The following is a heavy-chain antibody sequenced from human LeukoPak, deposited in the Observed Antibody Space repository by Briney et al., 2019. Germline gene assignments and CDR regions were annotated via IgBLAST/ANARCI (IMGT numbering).Heavy chain of an antibody. J-gene: IGHJ4*02. V-gene: IGHV3-15*01. Sequence: PGGSLRLSCAASGFTFSNAWMSWVRQAPGKGLEWVCRIKSKTDGGTTDYAAPVKGRFTISRDDSKNTLYLQMNSLKTEDTAVYYCTTEGQQLYARRFDYWGQGTLVTVSS. CDR1: GFTFSNAW. CDR3: TTEGQQLYARRFDY. CDR2: IKSKTDGGTT. D-gene: IGHD6-13*01.